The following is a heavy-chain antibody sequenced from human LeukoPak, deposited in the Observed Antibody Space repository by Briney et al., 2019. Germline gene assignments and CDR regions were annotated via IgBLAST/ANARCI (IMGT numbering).Heavy chain of an antibody. CDR3: ARDPGRGYYYYYYMDV. J-gene: IGHJ6*03. CDR2: ISSSGSTI. Sequence: GGSLRLSCAASGFTFSDYYMSWIRQAPGKGLEWVSYISSSGSTIYYADSVKGRFTISRDNAKNSLYLQMNSLSAEDTAVYYCARDPGRGYYYYYYMDVWGKGTTVTVSS. CDR1: GFTFSDYY. V-gene: IGHV3-11*01.